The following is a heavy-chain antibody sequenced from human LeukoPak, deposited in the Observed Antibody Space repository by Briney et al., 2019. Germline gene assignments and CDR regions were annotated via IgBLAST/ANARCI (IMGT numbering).Heavy chain of an antibody. Sequence: GGSLRLSCAASGFTFDDYAMHWVRQAPGKGLEWVSLITEDGRRTFYADSVKGRFTISRDNSKNSLYLQMNSLTTDDTALYYCAKDKGKPVYYYMDVWGKGATVTVSS. V-gene: IGHV3-43*02. J-gene: IGHJ6*03. CDR2: ITEDGRRT. CDR1: GFTFDDYA. CDR3: AKDKGKPVYYYMDV.